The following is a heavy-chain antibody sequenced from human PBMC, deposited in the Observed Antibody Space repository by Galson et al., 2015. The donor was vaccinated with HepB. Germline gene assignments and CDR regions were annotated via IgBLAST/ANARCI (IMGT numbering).Heavy chain of an antibody. CDR3: ARDRGGSGSFLSDYYDLDV. V-gene: IGHV3-48*04. CDR2: ISTSSTAI. J-gene: IGHJ6*02. D-gene: IGHD3-10*01. CDR1: GFTFSSYS. Sequence: LRLSCAASGFTFSSYSMNWVRQAPGEGLKWVSYISTSSTAIYYADSVKGRFTISRDNAKNTLYLQMNSLRADDTAVYYCARDRGGSGSFLSDYYDLDVWGQGTAVTVSS.